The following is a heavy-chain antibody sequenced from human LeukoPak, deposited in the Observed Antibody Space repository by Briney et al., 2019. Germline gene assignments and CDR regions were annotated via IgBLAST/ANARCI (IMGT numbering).Heavy chain of an antibody. Sequence: SVKVSFKASVYTFTGYYLHWVRQAPAQGLEGMGWINPNSGGTNYAQKFQGRVTMTRDTSISTAYMELSRLRSDDTAVYYCARNERSPASASGDLVDYWGQGILVTVSS. J-gene: IGHJ4*02. CDR3: ARNERSPASASGDLVDY. CDR1: VYTFTGYY. D-gene: IGHD2-21*02. V-gene: IGHV1-2*02. CDR2: INPNSGGT.